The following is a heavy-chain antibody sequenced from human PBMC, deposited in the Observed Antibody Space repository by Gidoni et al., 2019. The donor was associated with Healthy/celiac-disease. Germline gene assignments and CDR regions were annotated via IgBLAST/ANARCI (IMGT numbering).Heavy chain of an antibody. CDR2: IYHSGST. D-gene: IGHD1-26*01. Sequence: QVQLQESGPGLVKPSETLSLTCAVSGYSISSGYYWGWIRQPPGKGLEWIGSIYHSGSTYYNPSLKSRVTISVDTSKNQFSLKLSSVTAADTAVYYCARDRYSGSYYLFSASDYYYYYGMDVWGQGTTVTVSS. CDR3: ARDRYSGSYYLFSASDYYYYYGMDV. J-gene: IGHJ6*02. CDR1: GYSISSGYY. V-gene: IGHV4-38-2*02.